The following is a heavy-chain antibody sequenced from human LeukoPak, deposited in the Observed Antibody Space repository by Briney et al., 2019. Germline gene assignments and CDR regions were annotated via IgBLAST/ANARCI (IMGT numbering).Heavy chain of an antibody. CDR1: GGSISSYY. CDR2: IYYSGST. Sequence: SSETLSLICTVSGGSISSYYWSWIRQPPGKGLEWIGYIYYSGSTNYNPSLKSRVTISVDTSKNQFSLKLSSVTAADTAVYYCARVGYYDFWSGYSSNNWFDPWGQGTLVTVSS. CDR3: ARVGYYDFWSGYSSNNWFDP. J-gene: IGHJ5*02. D-gene: IGHD3-3*01. V-gene: IGHV4-59*01.